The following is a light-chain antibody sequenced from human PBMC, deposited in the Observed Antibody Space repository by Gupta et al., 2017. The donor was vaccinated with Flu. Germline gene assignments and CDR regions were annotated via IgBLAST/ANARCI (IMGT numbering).Light chain of an antibody. J-gene: IGLJ3*02. CDR1: SLRSYY. Sequence: SSELTQDPAVSVALGQTVRITCQGDSLRSYYASWYQQKPGQAPVLVIYGKNNRTSGIPDRFSGSSSGNTASLTITGAQAEDEADYYCNSRDSSGNRWVFGGGTKLTVL. V-gene: IGLV3-19*01. CDR2: GKN. CDR3: NSRDSSGNRWV.